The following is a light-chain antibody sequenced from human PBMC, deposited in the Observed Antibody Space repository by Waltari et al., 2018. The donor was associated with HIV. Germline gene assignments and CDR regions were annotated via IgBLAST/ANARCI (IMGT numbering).Light chain of an antibody. CDR3: QQSYDVPYT. CDR2: AAS. Sequence: DIQMTQSPSSLSASVGERVTITCRASQTIRNYLNWYQQRPGIAPKLLIYAASSLQSGVASRFSGSVSGTDFTLTISSLQPEDSAIHYCQQSYDVPYTFGQGTNLEIK. J-gene: IGKJ2*01. V-gene: IGKV1-39*01. CDR1: QTIRNY.